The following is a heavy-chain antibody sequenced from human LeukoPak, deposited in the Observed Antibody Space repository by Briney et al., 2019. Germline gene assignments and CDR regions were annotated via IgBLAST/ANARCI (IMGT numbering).Heavy chain of an antibody. CDR3: ARDAEVGTSTPLNWFRP. Sequence: SVKVSCKASGGTFSSYAISWVRQAPGQGLEWMGGIIPIFGTANYAQKFQGRVTITADESTSTAYMELSSLRSEDTAVYYCARDAEVGTSTPLNWFRPWGQGTLVTVSS. V-gene: IGHV1-69*13. CDR2: IIPIFGTA. D-gene: IGHD2-15*01. CDR1: GGTFSSYA. J-gene: IGHJ5*02.